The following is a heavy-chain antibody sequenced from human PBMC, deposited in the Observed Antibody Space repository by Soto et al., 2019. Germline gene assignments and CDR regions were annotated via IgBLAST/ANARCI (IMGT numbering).Heavy chain of an antibody. J-gene: IGHJ6*02. Sequence: QVQLVESGGGVVQPGRSLRLSCAASGFTFSSYGMHWVRQAPGKGLEWVAVIWYDGSNKYYADSVKGRFTISRDNSKNTLYLQMNSLRAEDTAVYYCARGGVVMDYYYYYGMDVWGQGTTVTVSS. D-gene: IGHD3-3*01. CDR3: ARGGVVMDYYYYYGMDV. CDR2: IWYDGSNK. V-gene: IGHV3-33*01. CDR1: GFTFSSYG.